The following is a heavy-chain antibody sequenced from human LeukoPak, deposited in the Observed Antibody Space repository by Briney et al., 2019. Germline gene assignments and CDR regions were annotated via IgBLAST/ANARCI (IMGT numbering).Heavy chain of an antibody. CDR3: ARGGPLGDTNRFDF. J-gene: IGHJ4*02. V-gene: IGHV3-30*04. CDR1: GFTFNNYA. CDR2: LAYDGTNE. D-gene: IGHD3-10*01. Sequence: GESLRLSCAAPGFTFNNYAMHWVRQAPGKGLDWVALLAYDGTNEYYSGSVKGRFSISRDNYKNTVDLQMNSLRVDDTAVYYCARGGPLGDTNRFDFWGQGSLVTVSS.